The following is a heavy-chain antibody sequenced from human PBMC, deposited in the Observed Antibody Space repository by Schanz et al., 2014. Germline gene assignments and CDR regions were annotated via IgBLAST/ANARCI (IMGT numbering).Heavy chain of an antibody. CDR3: ARGGPAYYFDD. CDR2: ISYDGSKK. J-gene: IGHJ4*02. Sequence: VQLVQSGGGLVQPGGSLRLSCAASGFMFSSYGMHWVRQAPGKGLEWVGVISYDGSKKSYADSVKGRFTISRDNSKNTVYIQMNSLRAEDTAVYYCARGGPAYYFDDWGQGTLVTVSS. CDR1: GFMFSSYG. V-gene: IGHV3-33*08.